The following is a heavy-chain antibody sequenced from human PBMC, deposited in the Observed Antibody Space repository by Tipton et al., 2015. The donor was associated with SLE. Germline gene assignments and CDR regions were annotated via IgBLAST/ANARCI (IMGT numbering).Heavy chain of an antibody. CDR2: ISYDGSNK. CDR1: GFIFSDYA. V-gene: IGHV3-30*04. CDR3: AREELLLDAFDI. D-gene: IGHD2-21*02. Sequence: SLRLSCAASGFIFSDYAMHWVRQAPGKGLEWVAVISYDGSNKYYADSVKGRFTISRDNSKNTLHLQMNSLRAEDTAVYYCAREELLLDAFDIWGQETMVTVSS. J-gene: IGHJ3*02.